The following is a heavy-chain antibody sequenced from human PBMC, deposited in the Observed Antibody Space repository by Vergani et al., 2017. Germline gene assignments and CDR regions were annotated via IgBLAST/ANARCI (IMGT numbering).Heavy chain of an antibody. CDR1: GFTFSNAW. Sequence: EVQLVESGGGLVKPGGSLRLSCAASGFTFSNAWMSWVRQAPGKGLEWVGRIKSKTDGGTTDYAAPVKGRFTISRDDSKNTLYLQMNSLKTEDTAVYYCTTTTMVRRAFDIWGQGTMVTVSS. D-gene: IGHD3-10*01. J-gene: IGHJ3*02. CDR3: TTTTMVRRAFDI. CDR2: IKSKTDGGTT. V-gene: IGHV3-15*01.